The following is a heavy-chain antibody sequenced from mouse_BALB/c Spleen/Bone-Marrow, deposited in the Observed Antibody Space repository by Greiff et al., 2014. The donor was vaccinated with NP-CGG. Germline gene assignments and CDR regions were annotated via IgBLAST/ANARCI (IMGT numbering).Heavy chain of an antibody. D-gene: IGHD1-1*01. V-gene: IGHV2-6-7*01. CDR2: IWGDGST. Sequence: VKLMESGPGLAAPSQSLSITCTVSGFSLTGYGVSWVRQPPGKGLEWLGMIWGDGSTDYNSALKSRLNISKDNSKSQVFLKMSSLQTDDTARYYCARFYYFLDYWGQGTTLTVSS. CDR1: GFSLTGYG. CDR3: ARFYYFLDY. J-gene: IGHJ2*01.